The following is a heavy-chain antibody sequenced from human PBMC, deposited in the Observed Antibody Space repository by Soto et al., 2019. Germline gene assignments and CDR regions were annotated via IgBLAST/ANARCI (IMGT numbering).Heavy chain of an antibody. CDR1: GFTFSSYA. J-gene: IGHJ3*02. CDR3: AKVFSPDDAFDI. CDR2: ISGSGGST. Sequence: EVQLLESGGGLVQPGGSLRLSCAASGFTFSSYAMSWVRQAPGKGLEWVSAISGSGGSTYYADSVKGRFTISRDNSKNSLYLQMNSLRAEDTPVYYCAKVFSPDDAFDIWGQGTMVTVSS. V-gene: IGHV3-23*01.